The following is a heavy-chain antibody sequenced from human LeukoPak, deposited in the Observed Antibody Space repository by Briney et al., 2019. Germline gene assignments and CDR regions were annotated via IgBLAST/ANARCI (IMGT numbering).Heavy chain of an antibody. CDR2: IYYSGRT. CDR3: ARAIRICSGGSCYPQYYYYYMDV. V-gene: IGHV4-59*01. CDR1: GGSISSYY. Sequence: SETLSLTCTVSGGSISSYYWGWIRQPPGKGLEWIGYIYYSGRTNYNPSLKSRVTISVDTSKTQFSLKLRSVTTADTAVYYCARAIRICSGGSCYPQYYYYYMDVWGKGTTVTISS. D-gene: IGHD2-15*01. J-gene: IGHJ6*03.